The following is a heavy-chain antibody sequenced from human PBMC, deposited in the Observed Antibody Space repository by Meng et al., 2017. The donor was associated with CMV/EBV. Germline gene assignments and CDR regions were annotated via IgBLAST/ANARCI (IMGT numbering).Heavy chain of an antibody. CDR1: GGTFSGYA. CDR3: ARTYYDFWSGYYTAYYYGMDV. V-gene: IGHV1-69*05. Sequence: SVKVSCKASGGTFSGYAISWVRQAPGQGLEWMGGIIPIFGTANYAQKFQGRVTITTDESTSTAYMELSSLRSEDTAVYYCARTYYDFWSGYYTAYYYGMDVWGQGTTVTVSS. J-gene: IGHJ6*02. D-gene: IGHD3-3*01. CDR2: IIPIFGTA.